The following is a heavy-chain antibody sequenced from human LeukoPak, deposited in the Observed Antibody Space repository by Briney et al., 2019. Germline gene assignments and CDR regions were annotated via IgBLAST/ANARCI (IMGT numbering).Heavy chain of an antibody. J-gene: IGHJ6*03. D-gene: IGHD2-15*01. CDR3: AREGALSGGDYYYYYMDV. CDR1: GYTFTSYY. V-gene: IGHV1-46*01. CDR2: INPSGGST. Sequence: ASVTVSCKASGYTFTSYYMHWVRQAPGQGLEWMGIINPSGGSTSYAQNFQGRVTMTRDMSTSTVYMELSSLRSEDTAVYYCAREGALSGGDYYYYYMDVWGKGTTVTVSS.